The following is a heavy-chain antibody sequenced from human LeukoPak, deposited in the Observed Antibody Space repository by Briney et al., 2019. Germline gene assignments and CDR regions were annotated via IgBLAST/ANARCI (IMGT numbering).Heavy chain of an antibody. J-gene: IGHJ5*02. CDR3: AKDVRHCSSTSCYTAEWFDP. CDR1: GFTFSSYG. Sequence: GGSLRLSCAASGFTFSSYGMHWVRQAPGKGLEWVAVIWYDGSNKYYADSVKGRFTISRDNSKNTLDMQMNSLRVEDTAVYDCAKDVRHCSSTSCYTAEWFDPWGQGTLVTVSS. D-gene: IGHD2-2*02. CDR2: IWYDGSNK. V-gene: IGHV3-33*06.